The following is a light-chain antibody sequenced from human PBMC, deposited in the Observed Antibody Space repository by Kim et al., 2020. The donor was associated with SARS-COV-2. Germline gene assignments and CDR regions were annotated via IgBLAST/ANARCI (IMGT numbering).Light chain of an antibody. CDR3: KQCKSYPVT. J-gene: IGKJ1*01. V-gene: IGKV1-5*03. Sequence: ASVGDRVPLSCRASQSIRSCLGWYQQKPGKAPKRLNTKAYSLESGVQSRFSSGGSGTEFTPTISSLQPEDFATYYCKQCKSYPVTLGQGTKVDIK. CDR2: KAY. CDR1: QSIRSC.